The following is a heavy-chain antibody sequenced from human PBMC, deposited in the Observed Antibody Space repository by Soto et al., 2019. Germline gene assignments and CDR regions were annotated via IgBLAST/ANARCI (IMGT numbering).Heavy chain of an antibody. V-gene: IGHV3-33*01. CDR1: GFTFSNYG. CDR2: IWDDGSNK. CDR3: AREQQQLFDY. J-gene: IGHJ4*02. Sequence: QVQLVESGGGVVQPGRSLRLSCAASGFTFSNYGMHWVRQSPGKGLEWVAVIWDDGSNKYYADSVKGRFTISRDNSKNTLYLQMNSLRAEDTAVYYCAREQQQLFDYWGQGTLVTVSS. D-gene: IGHD6-13*01.